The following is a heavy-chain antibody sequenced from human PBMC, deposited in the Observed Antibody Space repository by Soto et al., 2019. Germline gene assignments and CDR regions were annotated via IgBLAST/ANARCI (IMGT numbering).Heavy chain of an antibody. CDR1: GFNFSRYW. Sequence: GGSLRLSCSASGFNFSRYWTHWVRQVPGRGLMWVSHINSDGSRTTYADSVKGRFTISRDNAKNTLYLQMNSLRAEDTAVYYCARDLSSCTSARCYSYYYGMDVWGQGTTVTVSS. D-gene: IGHD2-2*01. J-gene: IGHJ6*02. V-gene: IGHV3-74*01. CDR2: INSDGSRT. CDR3: ARDLSSCTSARCYSYYYGMDV.